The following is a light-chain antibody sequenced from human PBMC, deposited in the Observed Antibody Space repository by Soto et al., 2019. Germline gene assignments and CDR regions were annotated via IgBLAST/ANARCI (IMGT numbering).Light chain of an antibody. CDR1: SSNIGTNT. CDR2: SNK. J-gene: IGLJ1*01. CDR3: AAWDDSLRGQV. Sequence: QSVLTQPPSASGTPGQRVTLSCSGGSSNIGTNTVDWYQQLPGTAPKLLIYSNKQRPSGVPDRFSGSKSGTSASLAISGLQSEDEDDYSCAAWDDSLRGQVFGTGTKLTVL. V-gene: IGLV1-44*01.